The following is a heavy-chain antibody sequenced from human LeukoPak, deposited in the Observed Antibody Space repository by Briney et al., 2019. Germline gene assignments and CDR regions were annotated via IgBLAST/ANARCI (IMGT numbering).Heavy chain of an antibody. CDR2: INQDDNEK. Sequence: GGSLRLSCAASGFPFHNYWMTWVRQAPGKGLEWVANINQDDNEKYYLDSVKGRFTISRDNAKTSLFLQMTSLRVEDTAIYYCARGLYGSGKRSLMAHWGPGTLVAVFS. D-gene: IGHD3-10*01. CDR1: GFPFHNYW. CDR3: ARGLYGSGKRSLMAH. J-gene: IGHJ1*01. V-gene: IGHV3-7*01.